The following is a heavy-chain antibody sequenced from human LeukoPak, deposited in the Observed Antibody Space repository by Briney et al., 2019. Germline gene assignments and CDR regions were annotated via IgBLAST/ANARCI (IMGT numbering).Heavy chain of an antibody. D-gene: IGHD4-17*01. CDR2: ISISGGTT. CDR1: GFSFSSYA. V-gene: IGHV3-23*01. J-gene: IGHJ4*02. CDR3: ADEIRPNDY. Sequence: GGSLRLSCAASGFSFSSYAMSWVRQAPGKGLEWVSSISISGGTTYYTDSVKGRFTISRENSKSTLYLQMNNLRADDTAVYYCADEIRPNDYWGQGTLVTVSS.